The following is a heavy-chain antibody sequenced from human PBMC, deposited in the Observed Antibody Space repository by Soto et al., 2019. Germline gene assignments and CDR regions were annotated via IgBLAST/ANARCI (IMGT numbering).Heavy chain of an antibody. CDR1: GGSISSYY. D-gene: IGHD6-13*01. Sequence: QVQLQESGPGLVKPSETLSLTCTVSGGSISSYYWSWIRQPPGKGLEWIGYIYYSGSTNYNPSLKSRVTISVDTSKNQFSLKLSSVTAADTAVYYCAREYRDIAAAGNNWFDPWGQGTLVTVSS. CDR2: IYYSGST. V-gene: IGHV4-59*01. CDR3: AREYRDIAAAGNNWFDP. J-gene: IGHJ5*02.